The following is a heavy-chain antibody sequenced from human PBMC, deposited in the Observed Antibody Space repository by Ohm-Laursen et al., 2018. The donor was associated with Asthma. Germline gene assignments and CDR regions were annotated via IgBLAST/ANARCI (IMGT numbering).Heavy chain of an antibody. J-gene: IGHJ4*02. CDR2: ISTDGSST. Sequence: SLRLSCSASGYSFSLYSIHWIRQAPGKGLVWVSRISTDGSSTNYADSVKGRFTISRDNAKNTLYLQVNSLRAEDTAVYYCARDSGGTFDYWGQGTLVTVSS. CDR1: GYSFSLYS. D-gene: IGHD6-19*01. CDR3: ARDSGGTFDY. V-gene: IGHV3-74*01.